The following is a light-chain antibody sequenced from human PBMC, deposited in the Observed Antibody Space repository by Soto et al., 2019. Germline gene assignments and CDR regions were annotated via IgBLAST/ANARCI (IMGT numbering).Light chain of an antibody. J-gene: IGLJ2*01. CDR3: QVWDSSSDHVV. V-gene: IGLV3-21*04. CDR2: YDN. CDR1: NIGSKS. Sequence: SYELTQPPSVSVAPGKTARITCGGNNIGSKSVHWYQQKPGQAPVLVIYYDNDRPSGIPERFTGSNSGNTATLTISRVEAGDEADYYCQVWDSSSDHVVFGGGTPLTVL.